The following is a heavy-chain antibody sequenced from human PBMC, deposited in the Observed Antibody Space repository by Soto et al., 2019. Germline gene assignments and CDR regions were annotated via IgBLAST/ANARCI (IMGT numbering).Heavy chain of an antibody. CDR3: ASPSASGLF. CDR2: ITPIFATA. CDR1: GGTMSRSA. V-gene: IGHV1-69*13. J-gene: IGHJ4*02. Sequence: SSLKVSCKASGGTMSRSAFSWVRQAPGHGLEWMGAITPIFATANYAQRFQGRLTISADASTTTVYMDLGSLTFDDTALYYCASPSASGLFWAEGSPVTVSS.